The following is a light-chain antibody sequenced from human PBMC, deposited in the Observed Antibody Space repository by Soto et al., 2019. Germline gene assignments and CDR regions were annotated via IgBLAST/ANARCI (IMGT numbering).Light chain of an antibody. V-gene: IGKV1-27*01. CDR2: AAS. CDR3: QRTNAAPLT. CDR1: QGIRNS. J-gene: IGKJ4*01. Sequence: DIQMTQSPSSLAASVGDRVTITCRASQGIRNSLVWYQQKPGKHPKPLIYAASTLQSGVPARFSGSGSGTHFTRTITSLQPEDVSTYYCQRTNAAPLTFGGGTRVELK.